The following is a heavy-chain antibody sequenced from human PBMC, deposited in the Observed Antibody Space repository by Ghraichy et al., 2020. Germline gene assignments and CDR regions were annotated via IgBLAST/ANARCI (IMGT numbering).Heavy chain of an antibody. D-gene: IGHD3-22*01. V-gene: IGHV4-4*07. Sequence: SETLSLTCTVSGGSISSYYWSWIRQSAGKGVEWIGRVYTSGTTNYNPSLKSRVIMSVSLSKNQFSLRLSSVTAADTAVYYCARASYYYDSSDSRAEAFDIWGQGTTVTVSS. CDR3: ARASYYYDSSDSRAEAFDI. CDR1: GGSISSYY. CDR2: VYTSGTT. J-gene: IGHJ3*02.